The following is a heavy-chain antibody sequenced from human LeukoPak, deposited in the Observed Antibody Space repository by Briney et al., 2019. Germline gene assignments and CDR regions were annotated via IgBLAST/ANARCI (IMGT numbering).Heavy chain of an antibody. J-gene: IGHJ4*02. CDR1: GFTFSSYE. CDR2: ISSSGSTI. V-gene: IGHV3-48*03. D-gene: IGHD3-16*02. Sequence: GGSLRLSCVASGFTFSSYEMNWVRQAPGKGLEWVSYISSSGSTIYYADSVKGRFTISRDNAKNSLYLQMNSLRAEDTAVYYCARAQGYYDYVWGSYRSSYQFANWGQGTLVTVSS. CDR3: ARAQGYYDYVWGSYRSSYQFAN.